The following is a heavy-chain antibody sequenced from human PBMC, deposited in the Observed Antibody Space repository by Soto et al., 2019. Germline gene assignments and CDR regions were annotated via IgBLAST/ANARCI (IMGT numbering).Heavy chain of an antibody. CDR1: GFTFSSYA. CDR3: ARDGLDCGGDCYAHFDY. J-gene: IGHJ4*02. CDR2: ISYDGSNK. Sequence: QVQLVEAGGGVVQPGRSLRLSCAASGFTFSSYAMHWVRQAPGKGLEWVAVISYDGSNKYYADSVKGRFTISRDNSQNTLYLQMNSLRAEDTAVYYCARDGLDCGGDCYAHFDYWGQGTLVTVSS. D-gene: IGHD2-21*02. V-gene: IGHV3-30-3*01.